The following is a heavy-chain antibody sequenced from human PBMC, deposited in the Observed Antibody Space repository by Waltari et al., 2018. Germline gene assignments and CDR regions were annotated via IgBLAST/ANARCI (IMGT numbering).Heavy chain of an antibody. V-gene: IGHV4-39*02. CDR3: AREGGGGGEGI. D-gene: IGHD2-21*01. CDR2: IYYSGST. Sequence: QLQLQESGPGLVKPSETLSLTCTVSGGSISSSSYYWGWIRQPPGKGLEWIGSIYYSGSTYYNPSLKSRVTISIDTSKNQFSLKLSSVTAADTAVYYCAREGGGGGEGIWGQGTTVTVSS. CDR1: GGSISSSSYY. J-gene: IGHJ6*02.